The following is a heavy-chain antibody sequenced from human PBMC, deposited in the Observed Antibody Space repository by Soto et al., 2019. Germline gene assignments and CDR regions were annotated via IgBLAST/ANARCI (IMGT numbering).Heavy chain of an antibody. V-gene: IGHV3-74*01. CDR1: GFTLSGRS. J-gene: IGHJ6*04. Sequence: EVQLVESGGGLVQPGGSLRLSCAASGFTLSGRSMHGVRQAPGKGLVSVSGIDNAGTDSTYADSVKGRFTSSRDNAKNKLYLQMNSLRVENTAVYYCARGWFGPDVWGKGTTVTVSS. CDR2: IDNAGTDS. D-gene: IGHD3-10*01. CDR3: ARGWFGPDV.